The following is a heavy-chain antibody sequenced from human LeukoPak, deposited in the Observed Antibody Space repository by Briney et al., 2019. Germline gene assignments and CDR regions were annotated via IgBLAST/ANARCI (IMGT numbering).Heavy chain of an antibody. V-gene: IGHV6-1*01. D-gene: IGHD6-6*01. J-gene: IGHJ6*02. CDR1: GDRVSSNSAA. CDR3: ARQSSIDYYYGLDV. Sequence: SQTLSLTCAISGDRVSSNSAAWNWIRQSPSRGLEWLGRTYYRSKWYYDYALSVKRRIVINPDTSKNQFSLQLNSVTPEDTAVYYCARQSSIDYYYGLDVWGQGTTVAVSS. CDR2: TYYRSKWYY.